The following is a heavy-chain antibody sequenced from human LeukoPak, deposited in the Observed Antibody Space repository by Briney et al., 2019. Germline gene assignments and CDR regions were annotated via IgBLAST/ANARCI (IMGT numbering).Heavy chain of an antibody. CDR2: IKQDGSEK. CDR3: VRDGGTDWYDP. Sequence: EGSLRLSCAASGFSVRDYWMTWVRQAPGKGLEWVANIKQDGSEKTYVDSVKGRFTISRDNAKNSLYLQMNSMRVEDTAMYYCVRDGGTDWYDPWGQGTLVTVFS. V-gene: IGHV3-7*01. J-gene: IGHJ5*02. D-gene: IGHD3-16*01. CDR1: GFSVRDYW.